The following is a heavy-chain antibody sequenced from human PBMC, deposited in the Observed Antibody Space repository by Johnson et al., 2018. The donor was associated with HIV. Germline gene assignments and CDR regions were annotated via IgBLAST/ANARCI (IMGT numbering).Heavy chain of an antibody. CDR2: IYSGGST. J-gene: IGHJ3*02. CDR1: GFTVSSNY. CDR3: AKVDVTRAPRGTDAFDI. Sequence: VQLVESGGGLIQPGGSLRLSCAASGFTVSSNYMSWVRQAPGKGLEWVSVIYSGGSTYYADSVKGRFTISRDNSKNTLYLQMNSVRAEDTAVYYCAKVDVTRAPRGTDAFDIWGQGTMVTVSS. D-gene: IGHD3-10*01. V-gene: IGHV3-66*01.